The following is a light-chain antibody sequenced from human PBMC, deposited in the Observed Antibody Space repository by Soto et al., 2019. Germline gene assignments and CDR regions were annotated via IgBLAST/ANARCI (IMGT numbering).Light chain of an antibody. CDR3: QQYDRYSRR. CDR1: HTLVYSDGSTY. Sequence: MTEYTRSQPVTIKQPASISCRYGHTLVYSDGSTYLNWFQQRPGQSPRRLIYKVSNRDSGVPSRFSGSGSGTEFTHTISSLHPDDFATYYCQQYDRYSRRSAHGTKVDIK. J-gene: IGKJ1*01. CDR2: KVS. V-gene: IGKV2-30*01.